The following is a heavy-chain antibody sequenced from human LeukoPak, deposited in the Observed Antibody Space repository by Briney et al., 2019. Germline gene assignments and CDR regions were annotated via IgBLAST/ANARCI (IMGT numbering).Heavy chain of an antibody. CDR2: ISYDGNNR. D-gene: IGHD3-10*01. Sequence: PGGSLRLSCAASGFTFSRHVMQWVRQAPGKGLEGVAVISYDGNNRFYADSVRGRFTISRDNSRNTLYLQMNSLSGDDAAVYSCARGGIPTGPYYYFYYMDVWGKGTAVTVSS. J-gene: IGHJ6*03. CDR3: ARGGIPTGPYYYFYYMDV. V-gene: IGHV3-30*01. CDR1: GFTFSRHV.